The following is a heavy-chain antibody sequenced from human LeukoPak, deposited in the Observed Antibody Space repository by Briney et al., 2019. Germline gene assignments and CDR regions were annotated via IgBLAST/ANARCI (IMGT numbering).Heavy chain of an antibody. CDR1: GFSFSTFG. CDR2: ISSRSSYI. D-gene: IGHD6-19*01. V-gene: IGHV3-21*04. Sequence: KPGGSLRLSCAASGFSFSTFGMNWVRQAPGKGLEWVSSISSRSSYIYYADSVKGQFTISRDNAKNSLYLQMNSLRAEDTAVYYCARDRVAGYWGAFDIWGQGTMVTVSS. CDR3: ARDRVAGYWGAFDI. J-gene: IGHJ3*02.